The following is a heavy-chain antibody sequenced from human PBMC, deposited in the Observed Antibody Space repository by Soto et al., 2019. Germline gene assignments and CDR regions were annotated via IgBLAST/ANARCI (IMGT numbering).Heavy chain of an antibody. CDR2: ISGSAGTT. J-gene: IGHJ6*02. CDR3: VRPLPSGQTHARDV. V-gene: IGHV3-23*01. CDR1: GFIFSDFA. Sequence: PGGSLRLSCAASGFIFSDFAMSWVRQAPGKGLEWVSSISGSAGTTYYADSVKGRFTISRDNSKNTLWLQMNTLRAEDTAVYYCVRPLPSGQTHARDVWGQGTTVTVSS. D-gene: IGHD3-10*01.